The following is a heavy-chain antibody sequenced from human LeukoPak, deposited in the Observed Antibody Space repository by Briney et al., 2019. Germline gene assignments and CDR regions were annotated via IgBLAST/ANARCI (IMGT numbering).Heavy chain of an antibody. V-gene: IGHV3-30*04. CDR2: ISDDGDHI. CDR1: GFTFSRFA. D-gene: IGHD3-10*01. Sequence: GGSLRLSCATSGFTFSRFAFHYVRQAPGKGLEWIADISDDGDHIYYADSVKGRISISRDNSNNTLFLQMNSLTTEDTAIYYCARDGRRFRAGTHWYFDLWGRGTGVAVSS. CDR3: ARDGRRFRAGTHWYFDL. J-gene: IGHJ2*01.